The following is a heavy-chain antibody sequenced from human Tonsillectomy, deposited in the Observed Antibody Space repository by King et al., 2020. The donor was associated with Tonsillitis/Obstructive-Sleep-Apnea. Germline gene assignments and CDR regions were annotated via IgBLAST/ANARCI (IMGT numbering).Heavy chain of an antibody. CDR3: ARGDIVVVPAAISFLYYYYMDV. Sequence: HVQLQQWGAGLLKPSEPLSLTCAVYGGSFSGYYWSWIRQPPGKGLEWIGEINHSGSTNYNPSLKSRVTISVDTSKNQFSLKLSSVTAADTAVYYCARGDIVVVPAAISFLYYYYMDVWGKGTTVTVSS. D-gene: IGHD2-2*01. V-gene: IGHV4-34*01. J-gene: IGHJ6*03. CDR1: GGSFSGYY. CDR2: INHSGST.